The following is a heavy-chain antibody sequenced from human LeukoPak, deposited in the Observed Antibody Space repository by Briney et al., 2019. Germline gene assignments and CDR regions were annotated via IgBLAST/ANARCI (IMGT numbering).Heavy chain of an antibody. CDR1: GLTFRSYW. V-gene: IGHV3-74*01. Sequence: GGTLRLSCAASGLTFRSYWMHWARQGPGKGLLWVSRISPDGRSTNYADSVKGRFTISRDNAKNPLYLQMNSLTGEDTALYYCARGASWGYRIDYWGQGTLVTVSS. CDR2: ISPDGRST. D-gene: IGHD3-16*01. J-gene: IGHJ4*02. CDR3: ARGASWGYRIDY.